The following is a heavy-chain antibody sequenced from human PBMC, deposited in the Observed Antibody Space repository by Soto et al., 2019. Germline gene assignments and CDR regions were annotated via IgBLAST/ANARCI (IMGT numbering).Heavy chain of an antibody. CDR1: GYTFTNYW. CDR3: ARGLLREYSGYDDY. D-gene: IGHD5-12*01. CDR2: IFPGDSDT. J-gene: IGHJ4*02. Sequence: GESLKISCKGSGYTFTNYWIGWVRQMPGKGLEWMGIIFPGDSDTRYNPSLDGQFTISADKSTTTAYMELSSLRSEDTAVYYCARGLLREYSGYDDYWGQGTLVTVSS. V-gene: IGHV5-51*01.